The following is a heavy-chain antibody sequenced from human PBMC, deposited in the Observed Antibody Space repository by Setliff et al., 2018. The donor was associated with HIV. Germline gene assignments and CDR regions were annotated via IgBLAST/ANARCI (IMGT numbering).Heavy chain of an antibody. CDR3: ARDKTAVPRDVDAFDI. CDR2: INHSGRT. Sequence: SETLSLTCAVYGGSFSDYYWSWIRQPPGKGLEWIGEINHSGRTIQSPSLGSRVTISIDTSKNQFSLKLSSVSAADTAVYYCARDKTAVPRDVDAFDIWGQGTMVTVSS. D-gene: IGHD6-13*01. V-gene: IGHV4-34*01. CDR1: GGSFSDYY. J-gene: IGHJ3*02.